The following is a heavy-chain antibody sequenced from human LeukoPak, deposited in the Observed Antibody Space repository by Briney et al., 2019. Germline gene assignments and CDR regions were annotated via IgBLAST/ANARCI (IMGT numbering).Heavy chain of an antibody. Sequence: PGRSLRLSCAASGFTFSSYGMHWVRQAPGKGLEWVAVISYDGSNKYYADSVKGRFTISRDNSKNTLYLQMSSLRAEDTAVYYCAKEPGRRWLQLTLDYWGQGTLVTVSS. CDR3: AKEPGRRWLQLTLDY. CDR2: ISYDGSNK. V-gene: IGHV3-30*18. D-gene: IGHD5-24*01. J-gene: IGHJ4*02. CDR1: GFTFSSYG.